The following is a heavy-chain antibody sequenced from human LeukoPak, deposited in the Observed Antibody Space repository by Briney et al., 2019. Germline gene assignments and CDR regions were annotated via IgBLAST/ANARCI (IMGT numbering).Heavy chain of an antibody. Sequence: GGSLRLSCAASGFTFRNYGMHWVRQAPGKGLEWEAVIWYDGSNKYYADSVKGRFTISRDNSKNTLFLQMDGLRVEDTAVYYCARGGKYDFWSGYLYDYWGQGTLVTVSS. D-gene: IGHD3-3*01. V-gene: IGHV3-33*01. CDR1: GFTFRNYG. CDR2: IWYDGSNK. J-gene: IGHJ4*02. CDR3: ARGGKYDFWSGYLYDY.